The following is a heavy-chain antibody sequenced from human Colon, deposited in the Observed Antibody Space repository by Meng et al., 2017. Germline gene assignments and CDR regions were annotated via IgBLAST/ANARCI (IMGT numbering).Heavy chain of an antibody. J-gene: IGHJ6*02. CDR2: IYTSGTT. CDR1: GGSVNSGSSY. V-gene: IGHV4-61*02. D-gene: IGHD1-26*01. CDR3: ARDGAGRFYGMDV. Sequence: QWQSQDTGPGLVNPSPTLSLTCTVSGGSVNSGSSYWTWIRQPAGKGLEWIGRIYTSGTTNYNSSLKSRVTISLDTSKNQISLNLSSVTAEDTAVYYCARDGAGRFYGMDVWGQGTTVTVSS.